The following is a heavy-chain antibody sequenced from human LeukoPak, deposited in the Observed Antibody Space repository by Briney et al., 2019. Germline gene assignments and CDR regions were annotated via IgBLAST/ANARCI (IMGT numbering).Heavy chain of an antibody. V-gene: IGHV4-61*02. CDR3: ARVGDLGAFDI. Sequence: PSQTLSLTCTVSGGSISRGSYYWSWIRQPAGKGLEWIGRIYTSGSNNYNPSLKSRVTISVDTSKNQFSLKLSSVTAADTAVYYCARVGDLGAFDIWGQGTMVTVSS. CDR2: IYTSGSN. D-gene: IGHD3-3*01. CDR1: GGSISRGSYY. J-gene: IGHJ3*02.